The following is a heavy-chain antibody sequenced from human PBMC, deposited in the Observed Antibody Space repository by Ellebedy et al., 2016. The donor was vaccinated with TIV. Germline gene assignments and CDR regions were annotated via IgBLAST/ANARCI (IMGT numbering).Heavy chain of an antibody. D-gene: IGHD3-10*01. CDR3: TSSRYHYYVGNTIFAY. J-gene: IGHJ4*02. CDR1: GFTFSSYA. Sequence: GESLKISCTASGFTFSSYAMSWVRQAPGKGLEWVAGVNGGGFVIAYADSVKGRFTISRDNSKNTMDLQMNSLRAEDTAVYYCTSSRYHYYVGNTIFAYWGQGTLVTVSS. CDR2: VNGGGFVI. V-gene: IGHV3-23*01.